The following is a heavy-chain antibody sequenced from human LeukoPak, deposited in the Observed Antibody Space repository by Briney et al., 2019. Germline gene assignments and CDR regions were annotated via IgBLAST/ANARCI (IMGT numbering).Heavy chain of an antibody. CDR3: ARDPEAYYDILTGPYYYYGMDV. D-gene: IGHD3-9*01. CDR1: GYTFTGYY. CDR2: INPNSGGT. V-gene: IGHV1-2*02. Sequence: GSVKVSCKASGYTFTGYYMHWVRQAPGQGLEWMGWINPNSGGTNYAQKFQGRVTMTRDTSISTANMELSRLRSDDTAVYYCARDPEAYYDILTGPYYYYGMDVWGQGTTVTVSS. J-gene: IGHJ6*02.